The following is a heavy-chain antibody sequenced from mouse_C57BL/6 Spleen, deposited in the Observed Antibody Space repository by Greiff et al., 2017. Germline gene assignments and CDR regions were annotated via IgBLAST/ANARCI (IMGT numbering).Heavy chain of an antibody. J-gene: IGHJ2*01. CDR2: IYPGSGNT. V-gene: IGHV1-76*01. Sequence: LQESGAELVRPGASVKLSCKASGYTFTDYYINWVKQRPGQGLEWIARIYPGSGNTYYNEKFKGKATLTAEKSSSHAYMQLSSLTSEDSAVYFCARSYDRYYFDYWGQGTTLTVSS. CDR1: GYTFTDYY. D-gene: IGHD2-3*01. CDR3: ARSYDRYYFDY.